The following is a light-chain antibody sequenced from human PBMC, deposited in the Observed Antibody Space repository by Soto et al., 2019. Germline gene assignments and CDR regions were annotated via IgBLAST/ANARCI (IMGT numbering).Light chain of an antibody. Sequence: QLVLTQPPSVSGAPGQRVTISCTGSSSNIGAGYDVHWYQQHPGRAPKLLIYGNTNRPSGVPDRFSGSRAGTSAALAITGLQAEDEGDYYCQSYDRSLSGSAVFGGGTKVTVL. V-gene: IGLV1-40*01. CDR2: GNT. CDR1: SSNIGAGYD. CDR3: QSYDRSLSGSAV. J-gene: IGLJ3*02.